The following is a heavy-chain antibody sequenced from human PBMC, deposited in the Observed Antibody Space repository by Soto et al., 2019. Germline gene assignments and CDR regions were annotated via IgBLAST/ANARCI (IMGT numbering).Heavy chain of an antibody. CDR1: GLTFSSYA. CDR2: ISGSGGST. V-gene: IGHV3-23*01. CDR3: AKDVLEDGSDY. Sequence: GGSLRHSCAASGLTFSSYAMSWVRQAPGKGLEWVSAISGSGGSTYYADSVKGRFTISRDNSKNTLYLQMNSLRAEDTAVYYCAKDVLEDGSDYWGQGTLVTVSS. D-gene: IGHD2-8*01. J-gene: IGHJ4*02.